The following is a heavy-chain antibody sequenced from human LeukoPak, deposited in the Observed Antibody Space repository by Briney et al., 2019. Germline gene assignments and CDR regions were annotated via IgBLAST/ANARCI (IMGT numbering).Heavy chain of an antibody. CDR2: ISGSGDST. J-gene: IGHJ4*02. V-gene: IGHV3-23*01. D-gene: IGHD3-16*01. Sequence: GGSLRLSCSASGFIFRHYAVNWVRQSPGKGLEWVSGISGSGDSTYYADSVKGRFTVSRDNSKNTLYLQMNSLTAADTAVYFCAKALGDWPTTLDYWGRGTLVTVSS. CDR1: GFIFRHYA. CDR3: AKALGDWPTTLDY.